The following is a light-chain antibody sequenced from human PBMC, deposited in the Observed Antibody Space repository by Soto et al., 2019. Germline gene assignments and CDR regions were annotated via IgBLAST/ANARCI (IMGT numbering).Light chain of an antibody. J-gene: IGKJ1*01. CDR2: GAS. V-gene: IGKV3-20*01. Sequence: EIVLTQSPGTLSLSPGERATLSCRASQSVSSSYLAWYQQKPGQAPRLLIYGASSSATGIPDRFSGSGSETDFTLSVLRLEPEDFAVYYCQQYGSSRTFGQGTKVEIK. CDR1: QSVSSSY. CDR3: QQYGSSRT.